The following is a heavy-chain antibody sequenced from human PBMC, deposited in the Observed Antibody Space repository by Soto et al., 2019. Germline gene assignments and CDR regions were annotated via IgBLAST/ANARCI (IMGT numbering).Heavy chain of an antibody. J-gene: IGHJ3*02. D-gene: IGHD3-10*01. V-gene: IGHV3-33*01. CDR3: ASTVWFGDLLAFDI. CDR2: IWNDGSSK. Sequence: PGGSLRLSCAASGFTFSTYGMHWVRQAPGKGLEWVAVIWNDGSSKYYADSVKGRFSISRDKSKNTLYLQMNSLRAEDTAVYYCASTVWFGDLLAFDIWGQGTMVTVSS. CDR1: GFTFSTYG.